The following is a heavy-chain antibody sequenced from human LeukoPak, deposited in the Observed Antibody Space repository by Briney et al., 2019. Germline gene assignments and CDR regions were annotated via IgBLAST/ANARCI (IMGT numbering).Heavy chain of an antibody. CDR2: IYPGDSDT. Sequence: GESLKISCKGSGYSFTSYWIGWVRQMPGKGLEWMGIIYPGDSDTRYSPSFQGQVTISADKSISTAYLQWSSLKASDTAMYYCARQPTPYYYDSSALRSDAFDIWGQGTMVTVSS. V-gene: IGHV5-51*01. J-gene: IGHJ3*02. CDR3: ARQPTPYYYDSSALRSDAFDI. D-gene: IGHD3-22*01. CDR1: GYSFTSYW.